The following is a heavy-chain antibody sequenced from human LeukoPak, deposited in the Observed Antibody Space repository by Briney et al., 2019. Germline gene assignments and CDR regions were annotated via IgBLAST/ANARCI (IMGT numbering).Heavy chain of an antibody. CDR2: IYYSGST. CDR1: GGSISSSSYY. Sequence: SSETLSLTCTVSGGSISSSSYYWGWIRQPPGKGLEWIGSIYYSGSTYYNPSLKSRVTISVDTSKNQFSLKLSSVTAADTAVYYCARGWRRTARPVLSYYYYYYMDVWGKGTTVTVSS. CDR3: ARGWRRTARPVLSYYYYYYMDV. J-gene: IGHJ6*03. V-gene: IGHV4-39*07. D-gene: IGHD6-6*01.